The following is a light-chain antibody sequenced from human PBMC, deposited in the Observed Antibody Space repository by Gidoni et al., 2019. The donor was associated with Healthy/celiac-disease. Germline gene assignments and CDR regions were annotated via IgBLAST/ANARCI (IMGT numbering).Light chain of an antibody. Sequence: DIQMTQSPSSLSASVGDRVTITCRASQSISSYLNWYQQKPGKAPKLLIYAASSLQSGVPSRFSGSGSGTDFTLTISCLQPEDFATYYCQQSYSTLWAFXQXTKVEIK. CDR2: AAS. CDR3: QQSYSTLWA. CDR1: QSISSY. J-gene: IGKJ1*01. V-gene: IGKV1-39*01.